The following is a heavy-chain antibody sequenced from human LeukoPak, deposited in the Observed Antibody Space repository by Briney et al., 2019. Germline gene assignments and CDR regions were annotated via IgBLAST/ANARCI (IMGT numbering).Heavy chain of an antibody. Sequence: GRSLRLSCAASGFTFSSYAMHWARQAPGKGLEWVAVISYDGSNKYYADSVKGRFTISRDNSKNTLYLQMNSLRAEDTAVYYCARDITMVRGVLDYWGQGTLVTVSS. CDR3: ARDITMVRGVLDY. V-gene: IGHV3-30*04. CDR1: GFTFSSYA. CDR2: ISYDGSNK. J-gene: IGHJ4*02. D-gene: IGHD3-10*01.